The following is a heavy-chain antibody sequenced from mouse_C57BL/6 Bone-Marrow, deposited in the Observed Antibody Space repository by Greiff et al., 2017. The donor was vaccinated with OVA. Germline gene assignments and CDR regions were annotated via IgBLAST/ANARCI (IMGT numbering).Heavy chain of an antibody. D-gene: IGHD1-1*01. Sequence: DVMLVEPGGGLVQPGDSLSLSCAASGFTFTNYYMSWVRQPPGKALEWLAFIRNKPNGSTTEYSASVKGRFTMSRDNSQSILYLQMNALGAEDSATYYCARYKGRVAVDYFDYWGQGTALTVSS. CDR1: GFTFTNYY. CDR2: IRNKPNGSTT. CDR3: ARYKGRVAVDYFDY. V-gene: IGHV7-3*01. J-gene: IGHJ2*01.